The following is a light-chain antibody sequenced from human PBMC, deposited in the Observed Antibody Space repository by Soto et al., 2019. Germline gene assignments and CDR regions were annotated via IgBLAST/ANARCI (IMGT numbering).Light chain of an antibody. CDR1: QSINTY. CDR2: AAS. J-gene: IGKJ2*01. Sequence: DIQMSQSPSSLSASVGDRDTVTCRASQSINTYLNWYQQKPGKAPKLLIYAASSLQSGVPSRFSGGGSRTDFTLTISSLQAEDFATYYCQQSYRSPYTFGQGTKLEIK. V-gene: IGKV1-39*01. CDR3: QQSYRSPYT.